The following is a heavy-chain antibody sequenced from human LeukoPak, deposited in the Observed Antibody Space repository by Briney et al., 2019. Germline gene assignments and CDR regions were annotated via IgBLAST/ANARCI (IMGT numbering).Heavy chain of an antibody. CDR1: GYTFSNFG. D-gene: IGHD2-2*01. J-gene: IGHJ4*02. CDR3: ARDGTSTDDY. CDR2: ISGNNDNP. V-gene: IGHV1-18*01. Sequence: ASVKVSCKTSGYTFSNFGINWVRQAPGQGLEWMGWISGNNDNPNYGQKFQGRFTVTTDSSTSTAYMELRNLTFDDTAVYYCARDGTSTDDYWGQGTVVTVSS.